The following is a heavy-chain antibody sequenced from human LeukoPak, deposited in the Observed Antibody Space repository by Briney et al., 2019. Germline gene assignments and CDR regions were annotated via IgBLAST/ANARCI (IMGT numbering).Heavy chain of an antibody. V-gene: IGHV4-59*08. CDR2: IHYSGST. J-gene: IGHJ4*02. Sequence: PSETLSLTCTVSGGSISTYYWSWIRQPPGKGLEWIGYIHYSGSTNYNPSLQSRVTISVDTSKNQFSLKLSSVPAADTAVYYCARHSPPPSQGLFHFDCWGQGTLVTVSS. CDR1: GGSISTYY. CDR3: ARHSPPPSQGLFHFDC.